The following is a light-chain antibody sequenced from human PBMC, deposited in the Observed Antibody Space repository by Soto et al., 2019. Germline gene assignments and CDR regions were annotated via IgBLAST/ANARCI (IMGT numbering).Light chain of an antibody. V-gene: IGLV2-8*01. Sequence: QSALTQPPSASGSPGQSVTISCTGTSSDVGGYNFVSWYQQHPGKAPKLMIYEVSKRPSGVPDRFSGSKSDNTASLTVSGFQAEDEADYYCSSYAGSNNRYVFGTGTKVTVL. CDR3: SSYAGSNNRYV. CDR2: EVS. J-gene: IGLJ1*01. CDR1: SSDVGGYNF.